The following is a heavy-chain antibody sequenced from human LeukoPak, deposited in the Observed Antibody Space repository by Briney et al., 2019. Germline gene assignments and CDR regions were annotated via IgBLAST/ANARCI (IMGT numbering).Heavy chain of an antibody. CDR1: GFNFSSYW. J-gene: IGHJ4*02. V-gene: IGHV3-7*05. CDR2: IKQDGSER. CDR3: AREVSGFDS. Sequence: GGSLRLSCAASGFNFSSYWMSWVRQSPGKGLEWVANIKQDGSERYYVDSVKGRFTISRDNAKNSLYLQMNSLRGEDTAVYYCAREVSGFDSWGQGTLVTVSS. D-gene: IGHD5/OR15-5a*01.